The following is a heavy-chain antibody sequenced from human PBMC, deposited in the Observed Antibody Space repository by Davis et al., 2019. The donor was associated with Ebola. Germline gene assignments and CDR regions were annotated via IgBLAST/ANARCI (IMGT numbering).Heavy chain of an antibody. Sequence: GESLKISCAASGFTFSSYWMHWVRQAPGKGLVWVSRINSDGSSTSYADSVKGRFTISRDNAKNSLYLQMHSLRAEDTAVYYCVRDPAVGVAALGYYYYGMDVWGQGTTVTVSS. CDR1: GFTFSSYW. J-gene: IGHJ6*02. D-gene: IGHD2-15*01. CDR2: INSDGSST. CDR3: VRDPAVGVAALGYYYYGMDV. V-gene: IGHV3-74*01.